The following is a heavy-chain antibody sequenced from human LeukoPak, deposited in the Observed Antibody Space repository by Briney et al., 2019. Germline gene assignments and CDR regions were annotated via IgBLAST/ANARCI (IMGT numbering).Heavy chain of an antibody. D-gene: IGHD4-23*01. V-gene: IGHV4-59*01. CDR1: GGSISSYY. CDR3: ARAPYGGNLYYFDY. J-gene: IGHJ4*02. CDR2: IYYSGST. Sequence: LETLSLTCTVSGGSISSYYWSWIRQPPGRGLEWIGYIYYSGSTNYSPSLKSRVTISVDTSKNQFSLKLSSVTAADTAVYYCARAPYGGNLYYFDYWGQGTLVTVSS.